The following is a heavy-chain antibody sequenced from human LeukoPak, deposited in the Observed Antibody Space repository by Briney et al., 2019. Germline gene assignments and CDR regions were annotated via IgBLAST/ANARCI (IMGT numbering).Heavy chain of an antibody. D-gene: IGHD2-2*01. CDR3: ARLGYCSSTSCYLYSDYYYGMDV. CDR2: MNPNSGNT. Sequence: ASVKVSCKASGYTFTSYDINWVRQATGQGLEWMGWMNPNSGNTGYAQKFQGRVTMTRNTSISTAYMELSSLRSEDTAVYYCARLGYCSSTSCYLYSDYYYGMDVWGQGTTVTVSS. V-gene: IGHV1-8*01. J-gene: IGHJ6*02. CDR1: GYTFTSYD.